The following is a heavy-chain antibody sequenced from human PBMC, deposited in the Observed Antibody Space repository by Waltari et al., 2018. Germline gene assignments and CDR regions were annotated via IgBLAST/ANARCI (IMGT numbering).Heavy chain of an antibody. Sequence: QVQLVQSGAEVKKPGASVKVSCKVSGYTLTELSMHWVRQAPGKGLEWMGGFYPENGEKIYAQKLQGRVTMTEYTSTDTAYMELSSLGSEDTAVYYCATESSIDSGFFQHWGQGTLVTVSS. CDR2: FYPENGEK. J-gene: IGHJ1*01. D-gene: IGHD1-26*01. V-gene: IGHV1-24*01. CDR1: GYTLTELS. CDR3: ATESSIDSGFFQH.